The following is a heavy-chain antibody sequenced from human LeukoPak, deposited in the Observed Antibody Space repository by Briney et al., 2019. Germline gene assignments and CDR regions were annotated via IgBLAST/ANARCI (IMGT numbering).Heavy chain of an antibody. J-gene: IGHJ4*02. V-gene: IGHV4-30-2*01. CDR1: GASISSGGYY. CDR3: ARDIDY. Sequence: SETLSLTCTVSGASISSGGYYWTWIRQHPGKGLEWIGYIYHSGSTYYNPSLKSRVTISVDRSKNQFSLKLSSVTAADTAVYYCARDIDYWGQGTLVTVSS. CDR2: IYHSGST.